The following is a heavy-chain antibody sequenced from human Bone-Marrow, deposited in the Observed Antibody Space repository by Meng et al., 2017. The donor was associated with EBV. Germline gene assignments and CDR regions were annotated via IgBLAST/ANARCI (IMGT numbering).Heavy chain of an antibody. D-gene: IGHD3-10*01. CDR2: LIPMSGAP. J-gene: IGHJ4*02. Sequence: QVQGGQSGAEVKKAGASVKVSCCTSGGTFKSDAFSWVRQAPGQGLEWMGGLIPMSGAPHYAQKFQGRVTITADESTSTHYMDLSNLRSDDTAMYYCASESGRGFTPDYWGQGTLVTVSS. CDR3: ASESGRGFTPDY. V-gene: IGHV1-69*01. CDR1: GGTFKSDA.